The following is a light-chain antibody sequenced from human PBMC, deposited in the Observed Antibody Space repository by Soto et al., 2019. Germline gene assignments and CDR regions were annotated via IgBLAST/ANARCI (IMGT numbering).Light chain of an antibody. V-gene: IGLV2-8*01. J-gene: IGLJ1*01. Sequence: QSVLTQPPSASGSPGQSVTISCTGNSSDVGAYNYVSWYQQHPGKAPKLMIYEVSKRPSGVPDRFSGSKSGNTASLTVSGLQAEDEADYYCSSYASSNNFFGTGTKVTVL. CDR2: EVS. CDR3: SSYASSNNF. CDR1: SSDVGAYNY.